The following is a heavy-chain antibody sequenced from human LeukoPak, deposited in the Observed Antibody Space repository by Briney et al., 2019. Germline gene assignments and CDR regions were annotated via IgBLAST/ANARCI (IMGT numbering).Heavy chain of an antibody. CDR1: GFVFSAFR. CDR3: AKDSSVYYYDSRSLDY. CDR2: ISRDGTIT. Sequence: GGSLRLFCAGAGFVFSAFRMIWIRQTPGKGLEWIAYISRDGTITHYGDSVRGRFTISRDNSKNTLYLQMNSLRAEDTAVYYCAKDSSVYYYDSRSLDYWGQGTLVTVSS. V-gene: IGHV3-30*02. J-gene: IGHJ4*02. D-gene: IGHD3-22*01.